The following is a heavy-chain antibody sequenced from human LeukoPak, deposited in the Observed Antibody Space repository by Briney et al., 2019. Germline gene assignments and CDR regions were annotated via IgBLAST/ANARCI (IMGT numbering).Heavy chain of an antibody. V-gene: IGHV4-59*01. CDR2: IYYRGST. CDR3: ARARDTAYYYSMAV. J-gene: IGHJ6*03. D-gene: IGHD5-18*01. CDR1: GGSISSYY. Sequence: SETLSLTCTVSGGSISSYYGSWVREPPGKGRGWVGYIYYRGSTNYNPSLKSRVTISVATSKTQFSLKLSSVTAADTAVYYCARARDTAYYYSMAVWGKGTKVTVSS.